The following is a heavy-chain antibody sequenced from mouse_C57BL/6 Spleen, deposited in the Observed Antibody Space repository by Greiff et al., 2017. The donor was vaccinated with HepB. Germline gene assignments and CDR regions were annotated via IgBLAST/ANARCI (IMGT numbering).Heavy chain of an antibody. V-gene: IGHV1-52*01. J-gene: IGHJ4*01. CDR2: IDPSDSET. CDR1: GYTFTSYW. Sequence: QVQLQQPGAELVRPGSSVKLSCKASGYTFTSYWMHWVKQRPIQGLEWIVNIDPSDSETHYNQKFKDKATLTVDKSSNTVYMQLSSLTSEDSAVYYSARSAYYYGRSYARDYWGQGTSVTVSS. D-gene: IGHD1-1*01. CDR3: ARSAYYYGRSYARDY.